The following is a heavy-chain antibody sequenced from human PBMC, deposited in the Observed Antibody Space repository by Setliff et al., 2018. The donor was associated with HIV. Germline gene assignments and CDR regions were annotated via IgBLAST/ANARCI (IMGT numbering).Heavy chain of an antibody. CDR2: IASYNGNT. D-gene: IGHD1-26*01. Sequence: ASVKVSCKASGYTFSNYGITWVRQAPGQGLEWMGWIASYNGNTNYAKKFKGRVTMTTDTSTSIAYMELKSLRSEDTAVYYCARDHHSGRGSNFPWYSDLWGRGTLVTVSS. V-gene: IGHV1-18*01. CDR3: ARDHHSGRGSNFPWYSDL. J-gene: IGHJ2*01. CDR1: GYTFSNYG.